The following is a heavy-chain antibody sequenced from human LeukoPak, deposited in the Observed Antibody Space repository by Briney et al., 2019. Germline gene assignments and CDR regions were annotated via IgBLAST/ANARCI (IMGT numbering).Heavy chain of an antibody. CDR3: ARDGSSWTSDSYYYYMDV. D-gene: IGHD6-13*01. CDR2: ISAYNGNT. V-gene: IGHV1-18*04. Sequence: ASVKVSCKASGYTFTSYYMHWVRQAPGQGLEWMGWISAYNGNTNYAQKLQGRVTMTTDTSTSTAYMELRSLRSDDTAVYYCARDGSSWTSDSYYYYMDVWGKGTTVTVSS. J-gene: IGHJ6*03. CDR1: GYTFTSYY.